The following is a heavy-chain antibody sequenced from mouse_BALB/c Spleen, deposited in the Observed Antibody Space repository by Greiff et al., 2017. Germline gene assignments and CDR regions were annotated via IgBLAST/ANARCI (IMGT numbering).Heavy chain of an antibody. V-gene: IGHV1-5*01. Sequence: EVQLQQSGTVLARPGASVKMSCKASGYTFTSYWMHWVKQRPGQGLEWIGAIYPGNSDTSYNQKFKGKAKLTAVTSTSTAYMELSSLTNEDSAVYYCTRRTGTFDAMDYWGQGTSVTVSS. CDR2: IYPGNSDT. D-gene: IGHD4-1*01. CDR3: TRRTGTFDAMDY. J-gene: IGHJ4*01. CDR1: GYTFTSYW.